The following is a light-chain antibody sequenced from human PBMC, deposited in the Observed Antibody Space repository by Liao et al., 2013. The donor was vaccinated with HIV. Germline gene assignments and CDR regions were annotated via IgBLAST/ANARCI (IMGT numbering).Light chain of an antibody. CDR2: QDS. J-gene: IGLJ3*02. CDR1: KLGDKY. V-gene: IGLV3-1*01. Sequence: SYELTQPPSVSVSPGQTASIPCSGDKLGDKYACWYQQKPGQSPVLVIYQDSERPSGIPERFSGSKSGNTATLTISKVEAGDEADYYCQVWDSTGDHPYWVFGGGTKLTV. CDR3: QVWDSTGDHPYWV.